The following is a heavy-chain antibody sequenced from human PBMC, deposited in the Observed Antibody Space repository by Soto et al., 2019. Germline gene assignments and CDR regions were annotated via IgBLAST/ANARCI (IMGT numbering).Heavy chain of an antibody. V-gene: IGHV1-69*04. D-gene: IGHD6-19*01. Sequence: GASVKVSCKASGGTFSSYTISWVRQAPGQGLEWMGRIIPILGIANYAQKFQGRVTITADKSTSTAHMELSSLRSEDTAVYYCARDLTGVAGKKGYYYMDVWGKGTTVTVSS. CDR2: IIPILGIA. CDR1: GGTFSSYT. J-gene: IGHJ6*03. CDR3: ARDLTGVAGKKGYYYMDV.